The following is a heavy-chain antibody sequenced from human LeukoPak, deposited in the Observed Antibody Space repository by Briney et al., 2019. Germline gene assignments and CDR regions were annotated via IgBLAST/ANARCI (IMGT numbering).Heavy chain of an antibody. CDR2: YSGST. J-gene: IGHJ4*02. D-gene: IGHD4-17*01. V-gene: IGHV4-39*01. CDR3: ASPLTIYGDFGY. CDR1: GGSISSSSYY. Sequence: SETLSLTCTVSGGSISSSSYYWAWIRQPPGKGLEYIGSYSGSTYYSPSLKSRVTMSVDRTKNKFSLKVNSVTAADTAVYYCASPLTIYGDFGYWGQGTLVTVSS.